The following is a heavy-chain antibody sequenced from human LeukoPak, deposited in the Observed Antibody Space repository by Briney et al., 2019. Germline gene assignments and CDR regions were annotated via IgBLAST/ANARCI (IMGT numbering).Heavy chain of an antibody. CDR3: ARGLYDSSGYYGY. CDR1: GFTFRSYW. V-gene: IGHV3-7*01. Sequence: PGGSLRLSCAASGFTFRSYWMSWVRQAPGKGLEWVANIKQDGSEKYYVDSVKGRFTISRDNAKNSLYLQMNSLRAEDTAVYYCARGLYDSSGYYGYWGQGTLVTVSS. J-gene: IGHJ4*02. D-gene: IGHD3-22*01. CDR2: IKQDGSEK.